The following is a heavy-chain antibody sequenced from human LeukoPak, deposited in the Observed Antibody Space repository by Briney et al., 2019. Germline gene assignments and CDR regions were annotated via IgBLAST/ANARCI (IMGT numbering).Heavy chain of an antibody. J-gene: IGHJ5*01. D-gene: IGHD3-3*01. CDR1: GFSFISYS. CDR3: AKRVPLTALDS. V-gene: IGHV3-21*03. Sequence: PGGSLRLSCAVSGFSFISYSMNWVRQAPGKGLEWVSVIGSGSVDKHYADTVRGRFDISRDNSKNRLFLQMNSLRVEDSGVYYCAKRVPLTALDSWGQGTLVTVSS. CDR2: IGSGSVDK.